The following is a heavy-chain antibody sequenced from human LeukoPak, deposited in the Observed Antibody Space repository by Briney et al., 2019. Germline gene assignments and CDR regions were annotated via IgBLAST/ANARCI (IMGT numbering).Heavy chain of an antibody. CDR2: IYYSGST. CDR1: GGSISSSSYY. D-gene: IGHD4-11*01. Sequence: KTSETLSLTCTVSGGSISSSSYYWGWIRQPPGKGLEWIGSIYYSGSTYYNPSLKSRVTISVDTSKNQFSLKLSSVTAADTAVYYCARRALGNYDYWGQGTLATVSS. V-gene: IGHV4-39*01. CDR3: ARRALGNYDY. J-gene: IGHJ4*02.